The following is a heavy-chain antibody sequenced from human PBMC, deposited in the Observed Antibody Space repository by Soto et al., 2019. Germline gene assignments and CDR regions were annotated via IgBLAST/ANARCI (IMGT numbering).Heavy chain of an antibody. CDR3: ARAGPGDRDWNYLDY. V-gene: IGHV3-74*01. D-gene: IGHD7-27*01. CDR1: GFTFSSYW. Sequence: GGSLRLSCAASGFTFSSYWMHWVRQAPGKGLVWVSRINSDGSSTSYADSVKGRFTISRDNAKNTLYLQMNSLRAEDTAVYYCARAGPGDRDWNYLDYWGQGTLVTVSS. CDR2: INSDGSST. J-gene: IGHJ4*02.